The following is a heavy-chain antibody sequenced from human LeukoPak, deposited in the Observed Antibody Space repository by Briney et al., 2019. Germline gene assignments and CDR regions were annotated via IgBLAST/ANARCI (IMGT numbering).Heavy chain of an antibody. V-gene: IGHV3-48*03. J-gene: IGHJ6*03. CDR1: GFIVSNYE. CDR2: INSSITTI. D-gene: IGHD3-10*01. CDR3: ARKLPWFGESYYYYYIDV. Sequence: GGSLSLSCGASGFIVSNYEMNWVRQAPGKGLGWISFINSSITTIYYRDSVKGRFTISRDNARNSLYLQMNSLRAEDTAVYYCARKLPWFGESYYYYYIDVWGKGTTVTVSS.